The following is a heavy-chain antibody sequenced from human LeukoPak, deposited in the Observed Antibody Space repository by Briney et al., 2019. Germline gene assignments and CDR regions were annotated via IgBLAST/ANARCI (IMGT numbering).Heavy chain of an antibody. J-gene: IGHJ4*02. D-gene: IGHD2-15*01. CDR3: ARGAWATRLAS. Sequence: SETLSLTCAVYGGSFSGYYWSWIRQPPGKGLEWIGEINHSGSTNYNPSLKSRVTISVDTSKNQFSLKPSSVTAADTAVYYCARGAWATRLASWGLGTPVIVSS. V-gene: IGHV4-34*01. CDR1: GGSFSGYY. CDR2: INHSGST.